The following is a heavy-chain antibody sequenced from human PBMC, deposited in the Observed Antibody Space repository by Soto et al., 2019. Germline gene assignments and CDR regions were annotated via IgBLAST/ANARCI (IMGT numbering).Heavy chain of an antibody. CDR3: ARDGDDGPPPFDY. Sequence: EVQLVESGGGLVKPGGSLRLSCAASGFTFSSYSMNWVRQAPGKGLEWVSSISSSSSYIYYADSVKGRFTISRDNAKNSLYLQMNSLRAEDTAVYYCARDGDDGPPPFDYWGQGTLVTVSS. V-gene: IGHV3-21*01. D-gene: IGHD1-1*01. CDR2: ISSSSSYI. CDR1: GFTFSSYS. J-gene: IGHJ4*02.